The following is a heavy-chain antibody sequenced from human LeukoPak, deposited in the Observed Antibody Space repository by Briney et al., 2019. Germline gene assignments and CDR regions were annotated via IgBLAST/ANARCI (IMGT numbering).Heavy chain of an antibody. J-gene: IGHJ6*03. CDR2: INHSGST. CDR3: AREVADYGGYYYYHYMDV. D-gene: IGHD4-23*01. V-gene: IGHV4-34*01. Sequence: SETLSLTCAVYGGSFSGYYWSWIRQPPGKGLEWIGEINHSGSTNYNPSLKSRVTISVDTSKNQFSLKVSSVTAADTAVYYCAREVADYGGYYYYHYMDVWGKGTTVTISS. CDR1: GGSFSGYY.